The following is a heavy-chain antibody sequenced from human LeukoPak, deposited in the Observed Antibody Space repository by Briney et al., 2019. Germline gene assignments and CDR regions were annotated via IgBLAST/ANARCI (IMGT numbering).Heavy chain of an antibody. J-gene: IGHJ4*02. CDR2: IRYDGSTK. CDR1: GFTFSTYG. V-gene: IGHV3-30*02. Sequence: PGGALRLSCAASGFTFSTYGMHWVRQAPGKGLELVAFIRYDGSTKYYADSVKGRFTISRDNSKNTLYLQMNSLSAEDTALYFCAKGYCTGTSCYTGLDYWGQGTLVTVSS. CDR3: AKGYCTGTSCYTGLDY. D-gene: IGHD2-2*02.